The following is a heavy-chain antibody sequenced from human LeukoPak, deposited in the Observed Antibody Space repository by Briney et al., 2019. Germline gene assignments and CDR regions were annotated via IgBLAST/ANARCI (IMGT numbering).Heavy chain of an antibody. Sequence: GGSLRLSCAASGFTFSAYHINWVRQAPGKGLEWISYISTTGTTIHYADSVKGRFAISRDNAESSLYLQMNSLRDEDTAVYYCARVWQDYSGVDYWGQGTLVTVSS. D-gene: IGHD2-21*01. V-gene: IGHV3-48*02. CDR2: ISTTGTTI. J-gene: IGHJ4*02. CDR1: GFTFSAYH. CDR3: ARVWQDYSGVDY.